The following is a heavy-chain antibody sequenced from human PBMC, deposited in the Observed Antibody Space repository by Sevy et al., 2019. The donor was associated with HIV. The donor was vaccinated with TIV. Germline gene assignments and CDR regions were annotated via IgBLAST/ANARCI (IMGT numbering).Heavy chain of an antibody. CDR2: ISRRGGSI. Sequence: GGSLRLSCAASGFTFSNYAMSWVRQAPGKGLEWVSSISRRGGSIHYADSVKGRFTISRDNSKNTLYLQMNSLRAEETAVYYCGKVDVVVPVADYGLDVWGQGTTVTVSS. D-gene: IGHD2-2*01. V-gene: IGHV3-23*01. CDR1: GFTFSNYA. J-gene: IGHJ6*02. CDR3: GKVDVVVPVADYGLDV.